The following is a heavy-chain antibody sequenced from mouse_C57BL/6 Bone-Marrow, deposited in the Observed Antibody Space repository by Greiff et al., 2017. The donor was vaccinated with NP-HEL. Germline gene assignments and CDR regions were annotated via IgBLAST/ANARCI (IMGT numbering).Heavy chain of an antibody. CDR2: INPGSGGT. V-gene: IGHV1-54*01. CDR1: GYAFTNYL. D-gene: IGHD1-1*01. Sequence: QVQLQQSGAELVRPGTSVKVSCKASGYAFTNYLIEWVKQRPGQGLEWIGVINPGSGGTNYNEKFKGKATLTADKSSSTAYMQLSSLTSEDSAVYFCARGTLTTVVDAMDYWGQGTSVTVSS. J-gene: IGHJ4*01. CDR3: ARGTLTTVVDAMDY.